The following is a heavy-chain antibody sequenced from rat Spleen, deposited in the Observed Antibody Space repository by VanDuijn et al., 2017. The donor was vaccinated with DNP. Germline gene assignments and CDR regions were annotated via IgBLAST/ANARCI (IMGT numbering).Heavy chain of an antibody. CDR1: GFTFSNFP. V-gene: IGHV5S13*01. Sequence: EVQLVESGGGLVQPGRSMKLSCTVSGFTFSNFPMAWVRQAPTKGLEWVADISTGGGNTYYRDSVKGRFTISRDNAKNTQYLQMDSLKSEDTATYYCASLYSSQISYWGQGVMVTVSS. CDR2: ISTGGGNT. D-gene: IGHD1-2*01. CDR3: ASLYSSQISY. J-gene: IGHJ2*01.